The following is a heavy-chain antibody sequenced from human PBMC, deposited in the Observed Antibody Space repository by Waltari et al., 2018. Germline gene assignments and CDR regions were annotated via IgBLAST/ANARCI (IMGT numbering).Heavy chain of an antibody. D-gene: IGHD3-10*01. Sequence: QVQLQESGPGLVKPSETLSLTCTCSGGSISSYYWSWIRQPAGKGLEWIGRIYTSGSTNYNPSLKSRVTMSVDTSKNQFSLKLSAVTAADTAVYYCARDISWFGELSFDYWGQGTLVTVSS. CDR3: ARDISWFGELSFDY. CDR1: GGSISSYY. J-gene: IGHJ4*02. CDR2: IYTSGST. V-gene: IGHV4-4*07.